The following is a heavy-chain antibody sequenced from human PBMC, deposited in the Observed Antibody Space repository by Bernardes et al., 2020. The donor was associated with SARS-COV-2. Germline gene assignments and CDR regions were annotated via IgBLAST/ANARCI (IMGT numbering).Heavy chain of an antibody. CDR3: ARHKIAPDAPGSLLDF. Sequence: GGSLRPSGAASGFTFGTYWMHRVRQAPGEGLVWVSRFNSTASTTVHADSVKGRCTISRDNADNTPYLHMNSLRAEDTAVYVCARHKIAPDAPGSLLDFWGQGTLVTVSS. CDR1: GFTFGTYW. CDR2: FNSTASTT. J-gene: IGHJ4*02. V-gene: IGHV3-74*01. D-gene: IGHD2-21*01.